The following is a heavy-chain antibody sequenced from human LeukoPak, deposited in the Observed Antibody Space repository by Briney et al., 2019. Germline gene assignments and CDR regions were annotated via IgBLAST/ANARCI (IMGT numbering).Heavy chain of an antibody. J-gene: IGHJ4*02. V-gene: IGHV4-59*01. CDR1: GGSISSYY. CDR2: IYYSGTT. D-gene: IGHD4-17*01. CDR3: ARVYGDYVGGIDY. Sequence: SETLSLTCIVSGGSISSYYWSWIRQPPGKGLEWIGYIYYSGTTNYNPSPRTRVTPSVDTSRNQFSLKLSSVTAADTAVYYCARVYGDYVGGIDYWGQGTLVTVSS.